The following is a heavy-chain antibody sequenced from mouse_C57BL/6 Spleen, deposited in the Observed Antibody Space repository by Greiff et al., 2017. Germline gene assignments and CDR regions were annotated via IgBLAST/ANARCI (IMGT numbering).Heavy chain of an antibody. J-gene: IGHJ4*01. V-gene: IGHV5-6*01. CDR3: AREGEGQLRLQDY. CDR1: GFTFSSYG. CDR2: ISSGGSYT. D-gene: IGHD3-2*02. Sequence: EVQGVESGGDLVKPGGSLKLSCAASGFTFSSYGMSWVRQTPDKRLEWVATISSGGSYTYYPDSLKGRFTISRDNAKNTLYLQMSSLKSEDTAMYYCAREGEGQLRLQDYWGQGTSVTVSS.